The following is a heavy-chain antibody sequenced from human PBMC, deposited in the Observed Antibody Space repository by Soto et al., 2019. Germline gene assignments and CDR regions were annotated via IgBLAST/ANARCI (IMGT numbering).Heavy chain of an antibody. V-gene: IGHV4-39*01. J-gene: IGHJ6*02. CDR3: ARRLYYDSSGFEGGGMDV. D-gene: IGHD3-22*01. CDR2: FHNSGST. Sequence: PSETLSLTCTVSGGSISDSNDHWGWIRQSPGQGLEWIGSFHNSGSTYYNPSLKSRVTISVDTSKNQFSLKLSSVTAADTAVYYCARRLYYDSSGFEGGGMDVWGQGTTVTVSS. CDR1: GGSISDSNDH.